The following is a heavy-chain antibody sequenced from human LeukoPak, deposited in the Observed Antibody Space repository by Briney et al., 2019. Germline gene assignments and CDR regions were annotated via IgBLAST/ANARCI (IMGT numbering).Heavy chain of an antibody. J-gene: IGHJ5*01. CDR1: GFTFSSYA. D-gene: IGHD6-19*01. V-gene: IGHV3-30*14. Sequence: GGSLRLSCAASGFTFSSYAMHWVRQAPGKGLEWVAVISYDGSNKYYADSVKGRFTISRDNSKNTLYLQMNSLRAEDTAVYYCARDGKSSGWFGWFDSWGQGTLVTVSS. CDR3: ARDGKSSGWFGWFDS. CDR2: ISYDGSNK.